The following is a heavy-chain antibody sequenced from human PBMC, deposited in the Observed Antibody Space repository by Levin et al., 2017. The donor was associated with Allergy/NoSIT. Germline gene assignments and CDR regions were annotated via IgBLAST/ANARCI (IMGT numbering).Heavy chain of an antibody. CDR1: GGSISSYY. Sequence: SETLSLTCTVSGGSISSYYWSWIRQPPGQGLEWIGCIYYSGSTDYNPSLKSRVTISVDTSKNQFSLKLSSVTAADTAMYYCARGKDADKTAYWGQGTLVTVSS. CDR3: ARGKDADKTAY. D-gene: IGHD5-24*01. J-gene: IGHJ4*02. CDR2: IYYSGST. V-gene: IGHV4-59*01.